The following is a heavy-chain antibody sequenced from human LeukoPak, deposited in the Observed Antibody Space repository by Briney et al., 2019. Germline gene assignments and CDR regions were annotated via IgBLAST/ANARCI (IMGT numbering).Heavy chain of an antibody. D-gene: IGHD3-3*01. CDR3: ARVDFWSGLMA. CDR1: GGSISSYY. J-gene: IGHJ4*02. Sequence: PSETLSLTCTVSGGSISSYYWSWIRQPPGKGLEWIGYIYYSGSTNYNPSLKSRVTISVDTSKNQFSLKLSSVTAADTAVYYCARVDFWSGLMAWGQGTLVTVSS. V-gene: IGHV4-59*01. CDR2: IYYSGST.